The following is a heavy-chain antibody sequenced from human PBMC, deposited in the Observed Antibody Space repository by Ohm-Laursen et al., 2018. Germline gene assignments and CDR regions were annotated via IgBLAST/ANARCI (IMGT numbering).Heavy chain of an antibody. CDR2: IYSGGGT. CDR1: GFTVSNNY. CDR3: ARSIKDYGDYG. V-gene: IGHV3-53*01. J-gene: IGHJ4*02. D-gene: IGHD4-17*01. Sequence: SLRLSCAASGFTVSNNYMSWVRQAPGKGLEWVSVIYSGGGTNYADPVKGQFTISRDNSKNTLYLQMNSLRAEDTAVYYCARSIKDYGDYGWGQGTLVTVSS.